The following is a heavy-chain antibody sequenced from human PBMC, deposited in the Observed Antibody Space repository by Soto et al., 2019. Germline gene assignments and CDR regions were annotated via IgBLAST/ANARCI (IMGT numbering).Heavy chain of an antibody. CDR2: TNSDGSDT. CDR3: ARDRGWSLFDY. V-gene: IGHV3-74*01. J-gene: IGHJ4*02. Sequence: EVQLVESGGGLVQPGGSLRLSCEASGFTFSSYWMYWVRQAPGKGLVWVSRTNSDGSDTSYADSVKGRFTISRDNAKNTLYLQMNSLRADDTAVYYCARDRGWSLFDYWGQGTLVTVSS. CDR1: GFTFSSYW. D-gene: IGHD6-19*01.